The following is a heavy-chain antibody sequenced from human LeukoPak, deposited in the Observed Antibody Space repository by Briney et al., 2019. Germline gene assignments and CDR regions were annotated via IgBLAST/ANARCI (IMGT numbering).Heavy chain of an antibody. J-gene: IGHJ4*02. CDR3: ARRRVRGARDY. V-gene: IGHV4-39*01. Sequence: PSETLSVTCTVSGGSISSSSYCWGWIRQPPGKGLEWIGSIYYSGSTYYNPSLKSRVTISGDTSKNQFSLKLSSVTAADTAVYYCARRRVRGARDYWGQGTLVTVSS. CDR2: IYYSGST. D-gene: IGHD3-10*01. CDR1: GGSISSSSYC.